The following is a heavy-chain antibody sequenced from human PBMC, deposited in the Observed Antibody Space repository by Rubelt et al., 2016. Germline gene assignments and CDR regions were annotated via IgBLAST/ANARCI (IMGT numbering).Heavy chain of an antibody. CDR2: IWYDGSNK. Sequence: QVQLVESGGGVVQPGRSLRLPCAASGFTFSSSGMHWVRQAPGKGLAWVAVIWYDGSNKYYADSVKGRFTISRDNSKNTLYRQMNSLRSEDTAVYYGAREHAGSSSWYPVFGAFDIWGQGTVVTVSS. CDR3: AREHAGSSSWYPVFGAFDI. J-gene: IGHJ3*02. D-gene: IGHD6-13*01. V-gene: IGHV3-33*01. CDR1: GFTFSSSG.